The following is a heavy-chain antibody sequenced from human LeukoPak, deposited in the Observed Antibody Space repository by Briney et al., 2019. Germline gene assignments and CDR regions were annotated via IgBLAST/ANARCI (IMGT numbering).Heavy chain of an antibody. V-gene: IGHV3-21*06. CDR1: GFTFNSYS. Sequence: PGGSLRLSCGVSGFTFNSYSMNWVRQAPGKGLECVASIIGSGSEMFYADSLKGRFTISIDNSENSLYLQMNSLRVEDTAVYYCAKVPSDIVGAMFFAFDVWGQGTMVSVSS. CDR2: IIGSGSEM. J-gene: IGHJ3*01. CDR3: AKVPSDIVGAMFFAFDV. D-gene: IGHD1-26*01.